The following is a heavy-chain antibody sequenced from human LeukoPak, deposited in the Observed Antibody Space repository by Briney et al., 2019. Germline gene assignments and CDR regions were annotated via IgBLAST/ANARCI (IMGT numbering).Heavy chain of an antibody. CDR2: IYHSGST. CDR1: GYSISSGYY. D-gene: IGHD5-18*01. J-gene: IGHJ4*02. CDR3: AGDTGIQLWLHYFDY. V-gene: IGHV4-38-2*02. Sequence: PSETLSLTCTVSGYSISSGYYWGWIRQPPGKGLEWIGSIYHSGSTYYNPSLKSRVTISVDTSKNQFSLKLSSVTAADTAVYYCAGDTGIQLWLHYFDYWGQGTLVTVSS.